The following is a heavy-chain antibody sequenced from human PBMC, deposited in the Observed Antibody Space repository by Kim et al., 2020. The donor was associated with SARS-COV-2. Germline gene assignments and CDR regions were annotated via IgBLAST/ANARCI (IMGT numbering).Heavy chain of an antibody. CDR2: IYYSGST. CDR3: ARDGVWGSYPLIDY. D-gene: IGHD3-16*02. CDR1: GGSVSSGSYY. Sequence: SETLSLTCTVSGGSVSSGSYYWSWIRQPPGKGLEWIGYIYYSGSTNYNPSLKSRVTISVDTSKNQFSLKLSSVTAADTAVYYCARDGVWGSYPLIDYWG. J-gene: IGHJ4*01. V-gene: IGHV4-61*01.